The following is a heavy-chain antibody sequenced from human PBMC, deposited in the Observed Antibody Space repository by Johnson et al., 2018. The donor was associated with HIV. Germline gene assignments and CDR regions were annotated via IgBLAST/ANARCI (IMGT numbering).Heavy chain of an antibody. V-gene: IGHV3-23*04. CDR3: ARDLGRPDAFDV. Sequence: EVQLVESGGGLVQPGGSLRLSCAASGFTFSNYAMTWVRQSPGKGLEWVSTISVGGDRTYYADSVKGRFTISREKSKNTLYVQMNSLRVEDTAVYYCARDLGRPDAFDVWGQGTMVTVSS. CDR2: ISVGGDRT. J-gene: IGHJ3*01. D-gene: IGHD2-15*01. CDR1: GFTFSNYA.